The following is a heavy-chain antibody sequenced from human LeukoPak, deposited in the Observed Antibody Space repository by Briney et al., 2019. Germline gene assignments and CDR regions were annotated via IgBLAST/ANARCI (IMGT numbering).Heavy chain of an antibody. D-gene: IGHD1-26*01. CDR1: GFTFSSYS. J-gene: IGHJ3*02. V-gene: IGHV3-21*01. CDR3: ANLAGGPDAFDI. Sequence: GGSLRLSCAASGFTFSSYSMNWVRQAPGKGLEWVSSISSSSSYIYYADSVKGRFTISRDNSKNTLYLQMNSLRAEDTAVYYCANLAGGPDAFDIWGQGTMVTVSS. CDR2: ISSSSSYI.